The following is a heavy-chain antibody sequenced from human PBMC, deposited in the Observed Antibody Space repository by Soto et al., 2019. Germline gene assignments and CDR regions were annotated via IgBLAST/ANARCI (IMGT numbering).Heavy chain of an antibody. CDR3: GRDGALGDTAVVDS. Sequence: QVQLVESGGGVVQPGKSLRLSCAASGFTFSTDGMHWVRQAPGKGLEWVAVIWYDGSNKYHGDSLKGRFTISRDNSKNTSYLQINNLRAEDTAVYYCGRDGALGDTAVVDSWGQGTLVTVSS. CDR2: IWYDGSNK. D-gene: IGHD5-18*01. V-gene: IGHV3-33*01. CDR1: GFTFSTDG. J-gene: IGHJ4*02.